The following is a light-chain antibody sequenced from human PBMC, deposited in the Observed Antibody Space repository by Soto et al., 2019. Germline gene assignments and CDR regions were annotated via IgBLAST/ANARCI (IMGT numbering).Light chain of an antibody. J-gene: IGLJ1*01. V-gene: IGLV2-8*02. CDR2: EVS. CDR3: SSYAGSNNFV. Sequence: QSALTQPPSASRSPGQSVSISCTGTSGDVGRYNYVSWYQQHPGKAPQLMIYEVSKRPSGVPDRFSGSKSGNTASLTVTGLQSEDEADYYCSSYAGSNNFVFGTGTKLTVL. CDR1: SGDVGRYNY.